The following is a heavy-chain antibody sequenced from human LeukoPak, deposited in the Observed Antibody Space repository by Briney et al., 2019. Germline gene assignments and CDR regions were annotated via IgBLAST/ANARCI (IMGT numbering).Heavy chain of an antibody. J-gene: IGHJ4*02. CDR3: ARDQEGFDY. Sequence: ASVKVSCKASGYTFTINYIHWVRQAPGQGLEWMGMIYPRDGSTSYAQKFQGRVTVTRDTSTSTVHMELSGLRSEDTAVYYCARDQEGFDYWGQGTLVTVSS. V-gene: IGHV1-46*01. CDR2: IYPRDGST. CDR1: GYTFTINY.